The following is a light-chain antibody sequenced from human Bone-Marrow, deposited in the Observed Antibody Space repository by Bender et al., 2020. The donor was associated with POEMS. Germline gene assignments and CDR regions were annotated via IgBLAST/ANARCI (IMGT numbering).Light chain of an antibody. CDR2: EVT. CDR3: CSYAGSYTFV. V-gene: IGLV2-23*02. Sequence: QSDLTQPVSVSGSPGQSITISCTGTSSDVGGYNFVSWYQQHPGGAPKVILYEVTQRPSGVSNRFSGSKSGNTASLTISGLQADDEADYYCCSYAGSYTFVFGTGTKVTVL. CDR1: SSDVGGYNF. J-gene: IGLJ1*01.